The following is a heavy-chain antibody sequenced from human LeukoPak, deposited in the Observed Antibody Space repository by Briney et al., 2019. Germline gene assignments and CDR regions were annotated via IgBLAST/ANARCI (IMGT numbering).Heavy chain of an antibody. CDR2: IYYSGST. J-gene: IGHJ4*02. V-gene: IGHV4-39*01. CDR3: ARYYSHYDILTGYYTAMYFDY. CDR1: GGSISSSNYY. Sequence: SETLSLTCTVSGGSISSSNYYWGWIRQPPGKGLEWIGSIYYSGSTYYNPSLKSRVTISVDTSKNQFSLKLSSVTAADTAVYYCARYYSHYDILTGYYTAMYFDYWGQGTLVTVSS. D-gene: IGHD3-9*01.